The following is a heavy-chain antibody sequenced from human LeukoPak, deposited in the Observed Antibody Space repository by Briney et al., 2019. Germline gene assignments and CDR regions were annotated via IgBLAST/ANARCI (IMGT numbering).Heavy chain of an antibody. CDR3: GRAYQPLGGLSFPDQ. CDR2: INTNNGKP. D-gene: IGHD3-16*02. J-gene: IGHJ5*02. V-gene: IGHV7-4-1*02. CDR1: GYTFTSYA. Sequence: GASVKVSCKGSGYTFTSYAKNWVGQAPGQGHEGKGRINTNNGKPTYEQGFSGGVVFSSETSVSTAYLQISGLKAEDTAVYYCGRAYQPLGGLSFPDQWGQGTLVTVSS.